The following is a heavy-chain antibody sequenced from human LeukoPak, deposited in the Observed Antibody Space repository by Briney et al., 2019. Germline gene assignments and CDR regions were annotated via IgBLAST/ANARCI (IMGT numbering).Heavy chain of an antibody. V-gene: IGHV5-51*01. CDR2: VYPDDSDT. CDR3: ARPNITSYYDSRGYDAFDV. D-gene: IGHD3-22*01. J-gene: IGHJ3*01. CDR1: GYKFNAYW. Sequence: GESLKISCKGSGYKFNAYWIAWVRQMPGKGLEWMGIVYPDDSDTRYSPSFQGQVTISADKSVSIAYLQWSSLKASDTAMYYCARPNITSYYDSRGYDAFDVWGQGTMVIVSS.